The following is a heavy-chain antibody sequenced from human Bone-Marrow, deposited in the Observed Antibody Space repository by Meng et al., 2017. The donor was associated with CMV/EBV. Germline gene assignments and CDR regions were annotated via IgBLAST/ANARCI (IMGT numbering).Heavy chain of an antibody. J-gene: IGHJ4*02. D-gene: IGHD5-12*01. CDR1: GFTFSSYS. CDR3: ARRARDIVATGFDY. CDR2: ISSSSSYI. V-gene: IGHV3-21*04. Sequence: GESLKISCAVSGFTFSSYSMSWVRQAPGKGLEWVSSISSSSSYIYYADSVKGRFTISRDNAKNSLYLQMNSLRAEDTAVYYCARRARDIVATGFDYWGQGTLVTVSS.